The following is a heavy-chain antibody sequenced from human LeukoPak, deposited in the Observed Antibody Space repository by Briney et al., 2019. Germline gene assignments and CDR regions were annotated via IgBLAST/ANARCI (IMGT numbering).Heavy chain of an antibody. J-gene: IGHJ4*02. Sequence: GGSLSLSCAASGFTFSNYAMSWVRQAPGKGLEWVSAITGSGGNTYYADSVKGRFTISRDNSKNTVFLQMNSLRAEDTAVYYCAKWGDYDVLTGYYVSDYWGQGTLVTVSS. CDR2: ITGSGGNT. CDR3: AKWGDYDVLTGYYVSDY. CDR1: GFTFSNYA. D-gene: IGHD3-9*01. V-gene: IGHV3-23*01.